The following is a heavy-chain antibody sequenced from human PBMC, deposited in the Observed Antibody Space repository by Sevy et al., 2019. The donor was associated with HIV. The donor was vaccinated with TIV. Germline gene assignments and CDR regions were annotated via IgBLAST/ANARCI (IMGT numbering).Heavy chain of an antibody. D-gene: IGHD3-10*01. J-gene: IGHJ4*02. Sequence: GGSLRLSCVASGFTFSAYGMHWVRQAPGKGLEWVAIIYYDGSNKYYSDSVEGRFTISRANSKNTLFLQMSSLGAEDTAVYYCAKDYGSGYTDYWGQGTLVTVSS. CDR1: GFTFSAYG. CDR3: AKDYGSGYTDY. CDR2: IYYDGSNK. V-gene: IGHV3-33*06.